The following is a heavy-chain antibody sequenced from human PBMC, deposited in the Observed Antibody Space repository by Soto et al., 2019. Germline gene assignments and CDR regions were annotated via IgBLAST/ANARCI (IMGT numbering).Heavy chain of an antibody. V-gene: IGHV4-31*03. CDR3: ARGPATTTSNFDY. Sequence: PPETLSLTCTVSGGSISSGGYYWSWLRQHPGKGMEWIGYIYYSGSTYYNPSLKSRVTISVDTSMNQFSLKLSSVTAADTAVYYRARGPATTTSNFDYWGQGTLVTVSS. CDR1: GGSISSGGYY. CDR2: IYYSGST. D-gene: IGHD6-25*01. J-gene: IGHJ4*02.